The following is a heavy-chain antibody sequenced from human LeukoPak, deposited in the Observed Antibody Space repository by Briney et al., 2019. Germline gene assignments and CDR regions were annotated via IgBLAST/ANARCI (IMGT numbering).Heavy chain of an antibody. J-gene: IGHJ4*02. Sequence: PSETLSLTCTVCGGSIISRSYFWAWLRQPAGKGLEWIGSVSDSGSTTYNPSPSLKSRVTISVDTSKNQFSLKLSSVTAADTAVYHCARETSGTSKIDSWGQGTLVTVSS. CDR3: ARETSGTSKIDS. V-gene: IGHV4-39*02. D-gene: IGHD3-10*01. CDR1: GGSIISRSYF. CDR2: VSDSGST.